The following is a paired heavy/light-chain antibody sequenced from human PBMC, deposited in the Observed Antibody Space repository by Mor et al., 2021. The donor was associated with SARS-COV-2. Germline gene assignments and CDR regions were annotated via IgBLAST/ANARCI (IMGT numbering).Heavy chain of an antibody. CDR2: IWYGGTYK. V-gene: IGHV3-33*01. Sequence: QVQLVESGGGVVQPGRSLRLSCVVSGFTFSDYGFHWVRQTPGKGPEWVAVIWYGGTYKYYADSVKGRFTISRDNSKNTVYLQMNSLTVEDTAVYYCARARAWRPRLNITQMYVDVWGQGSTVAVSS. J-gene: IGHJ6*02. CDR1: GFTFSDYG. D-gene: IGHD3-10*01. CDR3: ARARAWRPRLNITQMYVDV.
Light chain of an antibody. J-gene: IGKJ2*01. V-gene: IGKV3-20*01. Sequence: EIVLTQSPGTLSLSPGERATLSCRASQTVTSSYLAWYQQKPGQTPRLLIYGASIRATGVPGKFSGTGSAADFTLTIDSLEPGDSAVYYCHQYVTPPYTFGLGTKVDI. CDR3: HQYVTPPYT. CDR1: QTVTSSY. CDR2: GAS.